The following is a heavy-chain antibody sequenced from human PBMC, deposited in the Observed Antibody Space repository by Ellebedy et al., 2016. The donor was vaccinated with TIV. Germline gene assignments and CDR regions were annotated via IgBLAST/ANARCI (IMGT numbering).Heavy chain of an antibody. J-gene: IGHJ3*02. Sequence: GGSLRLSCAASGFSFRSYWMSWVRQAPGKGLEWVANINQDGSQKYHVDSVKGRFTISRDSAKNSLYLQMNSLRVDDAAMYYCATDGSYGDYLSPTHAFEIWGQGTMLIVSS. CDR3: ATDGSYGDYLSPTHAFEI. D-gene: IGHD1-26*01. CDR2: INQDGSQK. V-gene: IGHV3-7*01. CDR1: GFSFRSYW.